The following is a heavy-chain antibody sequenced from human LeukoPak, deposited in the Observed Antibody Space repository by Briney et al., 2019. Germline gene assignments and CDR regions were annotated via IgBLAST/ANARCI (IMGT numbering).Heavy chain of an antibody. CDR3: ARASIAGAADI. J-gene: IGHJ3*02. Sequence: PSETLSLTCAVYGGSFSGYYWSWIRQPPGKGLEWIGEINHSGSTNYNPSLKSRITISVDTSKNQFSPKLSSVTAADTAVYYCARASIAGAADIWGQGTMVTVSS. CDR1: GGSFSGYY. D-gene: IGHD1-26*01. V-gene: IGHV4-34*01. CDR2: INHSGST.